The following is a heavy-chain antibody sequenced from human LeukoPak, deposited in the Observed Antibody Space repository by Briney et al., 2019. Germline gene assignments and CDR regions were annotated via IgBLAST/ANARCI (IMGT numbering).Heavy chain of an antibody. D-gene: IGHD2-15*01. J-gene: IGHJ4*02. Sequence: GGSLRLSCAASGFTFDDYAMHWVRQAPGKGLEWVSGISWNSGTIGYADSVKGRFTISRDNAKNSLYLQMNSLRAEDTALYYCAKVTPGRSVYFDYWAREPWSPSPQ. CDR3: AKVTPGRSVYFDY. V-gene: IGHV3-9*01. CDR1: GFTFDDYA. CDR2: ISWNSGTI.